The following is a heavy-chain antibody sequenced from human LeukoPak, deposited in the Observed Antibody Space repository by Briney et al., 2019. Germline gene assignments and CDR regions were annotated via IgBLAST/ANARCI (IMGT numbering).Heavy chain of an antibody. CDR1: GFTFSSYA. CDR2: ISYDGSNK. CDR3: EKSPAAAAPGLDDY. Sequence: GGSLRLSCAASGFTFSSYAMHWVRQAPGKGLEWVAVISYDGSNKYYADSVKGRSTISRDNSKNTLYLQMNSLRAEDTAVYYCEKSPAAAAPGLDDYWGQGTLVTVSS. V-gene: IGHV3-30*01. D-gene: IGHD6-13*01. J-gene: IGHJ4*02.